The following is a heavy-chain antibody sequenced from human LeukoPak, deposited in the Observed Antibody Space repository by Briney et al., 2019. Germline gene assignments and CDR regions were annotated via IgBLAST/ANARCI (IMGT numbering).Heavy chain of an antibody. Sequence: PSETLSLTCAVYGGSFSGYYWSWIRQPPGKELEWIGEINHSGSTNYNPSLKSRVTISVDTSKNQFSLKLSSVTAADTAVYYCARHPAGYYDSSGYYDYWGQGTLVTVSS. CDR2: INHSGST. V-gene: IGHV4-34*01. J-gene: IGHJ4*02. CDR1: GGSFSGYY. CDR3: ARHPAGYYDSSGYYDY. D-gene: IGHD3-22*01.